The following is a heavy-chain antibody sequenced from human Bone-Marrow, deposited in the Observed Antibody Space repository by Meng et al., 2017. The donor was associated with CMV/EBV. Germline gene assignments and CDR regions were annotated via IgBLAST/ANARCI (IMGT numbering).Heavy chain of an antibody. J-gene: IGHJ6*02. CDR1: GFSFSDYG. CDR2: IRVDGTNK. Sequence: GESLKISCAASGFSFSDYGFHWVRQAPGKGLEWVSYIRVDGTNKYYVDSVKGRFTITRENSKNTLYLEMNSLRVEDSAVYYCGNNGYLGMDVWGQGTTVTGSS. D-gene: IGHD6-25*01. CDR3: GNNGYLGMDV. V-gene: IGHV3-30*02.